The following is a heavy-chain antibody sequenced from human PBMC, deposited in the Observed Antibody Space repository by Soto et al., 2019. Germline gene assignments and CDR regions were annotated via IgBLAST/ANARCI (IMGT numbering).Heavy chain of an antibody. Sequence: SETLSLTCTVSGGSISSGGYYWSWIRQHPGKGLEWIGYIYYSGSTYYNPSLKSRVTISVDTSKNQFSLKLSSVTAADTAVYYCAIDPSGGWLIDYWGQGTLVTVSS. V-gene: IGHV4-31*03. CDR2: IYYSGST. CDR1: GGSISSGGYY. J-gene: IGHJ4*02. D-gene: IGHD3-10*01. CDR3: AIDPSGGWLIDY.